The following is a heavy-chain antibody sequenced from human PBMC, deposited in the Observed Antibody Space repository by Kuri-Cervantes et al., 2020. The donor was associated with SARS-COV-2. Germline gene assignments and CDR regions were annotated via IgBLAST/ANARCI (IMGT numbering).Heavy chain of an antibody. Sequence: GSLRLSCTVSGDSITTSPYYWAWVRQPPGKVLEWIGSFYYGGSTYENPSLKSRVTMSVDTSKNQFSLKLSSVTAADTAVYYYARDLGIQLWVSPLDPWSQGTLVTVSS. CDR3: ARDLGIQLWVSPLDP. D-gene: IGHD5-18*01. V-gene: IGHV4-39*07. J-gene: IGHJ5*02. CDR1: GDSITTSPYY. CDR2: FYYGGST.